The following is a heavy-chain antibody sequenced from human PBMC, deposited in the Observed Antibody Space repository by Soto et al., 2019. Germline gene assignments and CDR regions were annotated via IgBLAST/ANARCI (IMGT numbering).Heavy chain of an antibody. D-gene: IGHD3-3*01. CDR3: ARGRGEHNYYYYGMDV. CDR1: GGTFSSYA. Sequence: SVKVSCKASGGTFSSYAISWVRQAPGQGLEWMGGIIPIFGTANYAQKFQGRVTITADESTSTAYMELSSLRSEDTAVYYCARGRGEHNYYYYGMDVWGQGTTVTVSS. CDR2: IIPIFGTA. J-gene: IGHJ6*02. V-gene: IGHV1-69*13.